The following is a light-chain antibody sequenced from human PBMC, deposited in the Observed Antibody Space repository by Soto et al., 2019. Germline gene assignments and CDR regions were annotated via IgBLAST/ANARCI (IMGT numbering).Light chain of an antibody. Sequence: ERVLTQSPATLSVSPGERATLSCRASQSVSSHLAWYQQKPGQAPRLVIYDASTRATGIPARFSGSGSGTEFTLTICSLQSEDFAVYYCHQYDDWPQTFGQGTKVEIK. CDR2: DAS. J-gene: IGKJ1*01. CDR3: HQYDDWPQT. V-gene: IGKV3-15*01. CDR1: QSVSSH.